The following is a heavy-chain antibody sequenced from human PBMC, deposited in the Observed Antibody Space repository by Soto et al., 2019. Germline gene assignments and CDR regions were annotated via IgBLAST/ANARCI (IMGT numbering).Heavy chain of an antibody. CDR2: INPNSGGT. CDR3: ARAYCGGDCYIAFGD. CDR1: VYTLTGYY. J-gene: IGHJ4*02. Sequence: ASVKVSCKASVYTLTGYYMHWVRQAPGQGLEWMGWINPNSGGTNYAQKFQGWVTMTRDTSISTAYMELSRLRSDDTAVYYCARAYCGGDCYIAFGDWGQGTLVTVSS. D-gene: IGHD2-21*01. V-gene: IGHV1-2*04.